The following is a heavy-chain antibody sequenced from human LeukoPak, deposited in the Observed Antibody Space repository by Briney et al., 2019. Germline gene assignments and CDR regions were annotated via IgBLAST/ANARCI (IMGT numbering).Heavy chain of an antibody. D-gene: IGHD5-24*01. CDR2: INPNSGGT. Sequence: ASVKVSCKASGYTFTGYYMHWVRQAPGQGLEWMGRINPNSGGTNYAQKFQGWVTMTRDTSISTAYMELSRLRSDDTAVYYCARAAMNLDGYNWWYFDHWGQGTLVTVSS. J-gene: IGHJ4*02. CDR3: ARAAMNLDGYNWWYFDH. V-gene: IGHV1-2*04. CDR1: GYTFTGYY.